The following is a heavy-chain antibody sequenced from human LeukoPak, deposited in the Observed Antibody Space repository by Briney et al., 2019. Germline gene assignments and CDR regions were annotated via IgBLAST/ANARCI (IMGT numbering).Heavy chain of an antibody. J-gene: IGHJ4*02. CDR1: GGSISSSSFY. Sequence: PSETLSLTCTVSGGSISSSSFYCGWIRQPPGKGLEWIGTIYYSGSPYYNPSLNSRVTISVDTSKNRFSLKLSSVTAADTAVYYCARRRRKGIGDYYDSSGPFDYWGQGTLVTVSS. CDR2: IYYSGSP. CDR3: ARRRRKGIGDYYDSSGPFDY. D-gene: IGHD3-22*01. V-gene: IGHV4-39*01.